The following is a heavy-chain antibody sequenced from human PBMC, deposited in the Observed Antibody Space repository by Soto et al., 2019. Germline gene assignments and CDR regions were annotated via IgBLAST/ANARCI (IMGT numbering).Heavy chain of an antibody. V-gene: IGHV4-30-4*01. CDR3: ARTRKDHVWGSYRLLDD. D-gene: IGHD3-16*02. J-gene: IGHJ4*02. Sequence: PSETLSLTCTVSGGSITTGYFYWGRIRQALGKGLEWIGYVYSTANTYYSASLKSRAAITIDTSKSQMSLQVSAVTAADAAVYYCARTRKDHVWGSYRLLDDWGQGTLVTVSS. CDR2: VYSTANT. CDR1: GGSITTGYFY.